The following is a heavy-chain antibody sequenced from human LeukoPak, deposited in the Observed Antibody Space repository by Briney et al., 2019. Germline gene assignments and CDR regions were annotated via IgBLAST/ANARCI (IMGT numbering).Heavy chain of an antibody. Sequence: QPGGSLRLSCAASGFTFNTYAMSWVRQAPGKGLEWVSSISENGESTYYADSVKGRFTISRDNSKNTLYLQMNSLRAEDTAVYYCAKIAAAGTSPYFDYWGQGTLVTVSS. V-gene: IGHV3-23*01. CDR1: GFTFNTYA. D-gene: IGHD6-13*01. CDR3: AKIAAAGTSPYFDY. CDR2: ISENGEST. J-gene: IGHJ4*02.